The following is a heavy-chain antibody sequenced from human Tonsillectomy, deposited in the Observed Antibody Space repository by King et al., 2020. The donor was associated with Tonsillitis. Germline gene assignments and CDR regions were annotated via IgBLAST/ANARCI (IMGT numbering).Heavy chain of an antibody. CDR1: GFTFRNDW. CDR3: GGGIPNGAYCSGGSCYFP. V-gene: IGHV3-7*01. D-gene: IGHD2-15*01. CDR2: IKEDGSEK. Sequence: VQLVESGGGLVQPGGSLRLSCAASGFTFRNDWMTWVRQAPGKGLEWVANIKEDGSEKYYVDSVKGRFTISRDNAKNSLYLQMNSLRAEDTAVYYCGGGIPNGAYCSGGSCYFPWGQGALVTVSS. J-gene: IGHJ4*02.